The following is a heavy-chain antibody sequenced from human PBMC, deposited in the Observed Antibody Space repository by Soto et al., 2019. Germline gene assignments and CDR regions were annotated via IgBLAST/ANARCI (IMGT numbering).Heavy chain of an antibody. V-gene: IGHV3-30*18. J-gene: IGHJ4*02. CDR2: TSNDGGSK. CDR1: GFTFSTYG. Sequence: QVQVEDSGGGAVQPGRSLRLSCVASGFTFSTYGLHWVRQAPGKGLEWVAVTSNDGGSKYYADSVKGRFTISRDNSKNTVYLQMNSLRPEDTAVYYCAKEGHATRSLLYYFDYWGQGTLVTVSS. CDR3: AKEGHATRSLLYYFDY.